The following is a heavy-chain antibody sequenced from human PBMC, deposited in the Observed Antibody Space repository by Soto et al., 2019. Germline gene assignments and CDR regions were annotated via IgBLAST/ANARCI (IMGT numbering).Heavy chain of an antibody. D-gene: IGHD1-26*01. CDR1: GYTFTSYD. Sequence: SVKVSCKSSGYTFTSYDINWVRQATGQGLEWMGWMNPNSGNTGYAQKFQGRVTMTRNTSISTAYMELSSLRSEDTAVYYCARVYSGSYRPGGYWGQGTLVTVSS. V-gene: IGHV1-8*01. CDR2: MNPNSGNT. J-gene: IGHJ4*02. CDR3: ARVYSGSYRPGGY.